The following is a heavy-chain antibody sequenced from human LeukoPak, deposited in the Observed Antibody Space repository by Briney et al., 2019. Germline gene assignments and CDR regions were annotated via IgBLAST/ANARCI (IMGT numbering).Heavy chain of an antibody. D-gene: IGHD3-16*01. CDR2: IYHSGST. CDR1: GYSINSGYY. J-gene: IGHJ4*02. Sequence: SETLSLTCTVSGYSINSGYYWAWIRLSPGKGLEWIGSIYHSGSTYYNPSLKSRVTISVDTSKNQFSLKLSSVTAADTAVYYCARGGVLGDHWGQGTLVTVSS. CDR3: ARGGVLGDH. V-gene: IGHV4-38-2*02.